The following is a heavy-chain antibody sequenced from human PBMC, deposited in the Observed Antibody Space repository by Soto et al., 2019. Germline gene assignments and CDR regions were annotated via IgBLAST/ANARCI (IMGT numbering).Heavy chain of an antibody. CDR1: GFPFGDYY. V-gene: IGHV3-11*01. CDR3: ARPTYYDWA. Sequence: GGSLSLSCAASGFPFGDYYMTWIRQAPGKGLEWISYISTSGGTIYYADSVKGRFTISRDNAKNSLFLQMNSLRAEDTAVYYCARPTYYDWAWGQGALVTVSS. D-gene: IGHD5-12*01. J-gene: IGHJ5*02. CDR2: ISTSGGTI.